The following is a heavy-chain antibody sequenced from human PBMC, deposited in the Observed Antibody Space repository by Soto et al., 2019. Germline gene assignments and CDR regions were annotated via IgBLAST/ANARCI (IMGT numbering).Heavy chain of an antibody. D-gene: IGHD3-10*01. J-gene: IGHJ5*02. V-gene: IGHV1-2*02. CDR2: INPNSGAT. Sequence: ASVKVSCKTSGYTFTGYFIHWVRQAPGQGLEWMAYINPNSGATKYAQKFQGRVTLTRDTSINTAYMEMRMLTSDDTAVYYCARGGGTVLVPQPWGQGTLVTVSS. CDR3: ARGGGTVLVPQP. CDR1: GYTFTGYF.